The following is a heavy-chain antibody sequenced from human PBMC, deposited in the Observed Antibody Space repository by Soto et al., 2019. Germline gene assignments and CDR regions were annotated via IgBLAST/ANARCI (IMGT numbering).Heavy chain of an antibody. V-gene: IGHV4-34*01. J-gene: IGHJ6*02. CDR1: GGSFSGYY. CDR3: AREGSTPDYYGMDV. CDR2: INHSGST. D-gene: IGHD6-13*01. Sequence: SETLSLTCAVYGGSFSGYYWSWIRRPPGKGLEWIGEINHSGSTNYNPSPKSRVTISVDTSKNQFSLKLSSVTDADTAVYYCAREGSTPDYYGMDVWGQGTTVTVSS.